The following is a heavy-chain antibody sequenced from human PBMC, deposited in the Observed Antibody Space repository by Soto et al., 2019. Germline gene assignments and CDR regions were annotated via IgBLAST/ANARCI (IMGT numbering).Heavy chain of an antibody. D-gene: IGHD2-21*02. CDR3: ARHSPYCGGDCYSYDY. V-gene: IGHV4-59*08. CDR2: IYYSGST. Sequence: QVQLQESGPELVKSSETLSLTCTVSGGSISSYYWSWIRQPPGKGLEWIGYIYYSGSTNYNPSLKSRVTISVDTSKNQFSLKLSSVTAADTAVYYCARHSPYCGGDCYSYDYWGQGTLVTVSS. CDR1: GGSISSYY. J-gene: IGHJ4*02.